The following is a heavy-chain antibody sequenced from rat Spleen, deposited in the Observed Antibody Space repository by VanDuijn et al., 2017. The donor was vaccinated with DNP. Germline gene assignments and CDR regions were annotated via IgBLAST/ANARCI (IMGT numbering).Heavy chain of an antibody. CDR3: TTLNFYASLAEYFDY. Sequence: EVQLVESGGDLVQPGRSLKLSCAASGFTFSNYGMAWVRQAPKKGLEWVATINYDGTRTYYRDSVKGRFTISRDNARSILYLQMDSLRSEDTATYYCTTLNFYASLAEYFDYWGQGVMVTVSS. D-gene: IGHD1-12*01. J-gene: IGHJ2*01. CDR2: INYDGTRT. CDR1: GFTFSNYG. V-gene: IGHV5-29*01.